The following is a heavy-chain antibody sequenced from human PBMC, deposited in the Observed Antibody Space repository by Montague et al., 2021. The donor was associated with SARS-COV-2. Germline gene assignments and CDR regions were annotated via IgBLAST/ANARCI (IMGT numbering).Heavy chain of an antibody. CDR2: VHYSGRP. CDR1: GDSISSSSYN. Sequence: SETLSLTCTVSGDSISSSSYNWGWIRQPPGKGLEWIGSVHYSGRPYYNPSLKSPVTIYVDTSKNQLSLTLSSVTAADTAVYYCTRHVHMTWPEPSPGFDYWGQGTLVTVSS. CDR3: TRHVHMTWPEPSPGFDY. V-gene: IGHV4-39*01. J-gene: IGHJ4*02. D-gene: IGHD1-1*01.